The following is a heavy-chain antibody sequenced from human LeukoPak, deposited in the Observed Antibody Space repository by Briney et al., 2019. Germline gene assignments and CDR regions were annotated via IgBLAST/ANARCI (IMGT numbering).Heavy chain of an antibody. CDR1: GGSLSGYY. V-gene: IGHV4-34*01. J-gene: IGHJ4*02. CDR3: GRGTDAYKLGNI. D-gene: IGHD5-24*01. CDR2: SHPSGST. Sequence: PSETLSLTCAVFGGSLSGYYWSWVRQPPGKGLEWIGESHPSGSTYFNPSLGSRVTISLDTSKSQVSLNLSAVTAADTAVYYCGRGTDAYKLGNIWGQGTLVTVSS.